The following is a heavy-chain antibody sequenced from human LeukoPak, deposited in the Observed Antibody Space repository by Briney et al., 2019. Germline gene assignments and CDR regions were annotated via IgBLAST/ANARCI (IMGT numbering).Heavy chain of an antibody. CDR1: GGSISSYY. CDR2: IYYSGST. D-gene: IGHD6-19*01. CDR3: ARGYSSGWFDY. J-gene: IGHJ4*02. V-gene: IGHV4-59*01. Sequence: ASETLSLTCTVSGGSISSYYWSWIRQPPGKGLEWIGYIYYSGSTNYNPSLKSRVTISVDTSKNQFSLKLSSVTAADTAVYYCARGYSSGWFDYWGQGTLVTVSP.